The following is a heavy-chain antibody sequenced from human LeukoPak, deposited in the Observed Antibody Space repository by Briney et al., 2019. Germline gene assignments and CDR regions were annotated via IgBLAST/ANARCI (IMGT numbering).Heavy chain of an antibody. V-gene: IGHV3-30*02. Sequence: GGSLRLSCAASGFTFNSYGMHWVRQAPGKGLEGVTFVRYDGSNKYYADSVKGRFTISRDNSRNTLYLQMSSLRAEDTAVYYCAKSHSVAVAGTYSTYYFDYWGQGTLVTVSS. CDR3: AKSHSVAVAGTYSTYYFDY. D-gene: IGHD6-19*01. J-gene: IGHJ4*02. CDR1: GFTFNSYG. CDR2: VRYDGSNK.